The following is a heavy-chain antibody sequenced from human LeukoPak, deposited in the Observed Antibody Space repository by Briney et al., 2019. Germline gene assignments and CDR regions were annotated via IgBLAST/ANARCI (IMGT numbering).Heavy chain of an antibody. CDR3: ARPRYDSSYYYYGMDV. V-gene: IGHV5-51*01. Sequence: GESLKISCKGSGYSFTNSWIGWVRQMPGKGLEWMGIIYPGDSDTRYSPSFQGQVTISADKSISTAYLQWSSLKASDTAMYYCARPRYDSSYYYYGMDVWGQGTTVTVSS. CDR1: GYSFTNSW. CDR2: IYPGDSDT. J-gene: IGHJ6*02. D-gene: IGHD3-22*01.